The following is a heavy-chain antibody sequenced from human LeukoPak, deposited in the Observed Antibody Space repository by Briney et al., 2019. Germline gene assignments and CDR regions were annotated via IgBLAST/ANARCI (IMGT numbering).Heavy chain of an antibody. D-gene: IGHD3-10*01. CDR3: ARHGYYYGSGSYREFDY. J-gene: IGHJ4*02. V-gene: IGHV4-39*01. Sequence: SETLSLTCTVSGGSISSSSYYWGWIRQPPGKGLEWIGSIYYSGSTYYNPSLKSRVTISVDTSKNQFSLKLSSVTAADTAMYYCARHGYYYGSGSYREFDYWGQGTLVTVSS. CDR2: IYYSGST. CDR1: GGSISSSSYY.